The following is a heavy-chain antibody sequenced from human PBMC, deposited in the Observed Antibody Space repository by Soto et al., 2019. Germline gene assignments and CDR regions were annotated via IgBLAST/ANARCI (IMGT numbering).Heavy chain of an antibody. Sequence: QVLLQESGPGLVKPSETLSLTCVVSGYSLINGHYWGWIRQPPGKGLEWIGSIYLSGSTYYNPSLKSRITLSIDTSKNQFSLKLSSVTAADTAVYYCARRPIGTTTWYFDLWGRGTLVTVSS. CDR1: GYSLINGHY. V-gene: IGHV4-38-2*01. D-gene: IGHD1-1*01. CDR2: IYLSGST. J-gene: IGHJ2*01. CDR3: ARRPIGTTTWYFDL.